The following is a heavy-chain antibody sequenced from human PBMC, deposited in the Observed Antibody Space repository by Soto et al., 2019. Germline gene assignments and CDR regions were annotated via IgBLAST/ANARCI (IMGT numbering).Heavy chain of an antibody. J-gene: IGHJ4*02. CDR3: AKDAGGYDFKN. CDR1: GFTFSSYA. D-gene: IGHD5-12*01. V-gene: IGHV3-23*01. CDR2: ISGSGGST. Sequence: EVQLLESGGGLVQPGGSLRLSCAASGFTFSSYAMSWVRQAPGKGLEWVSAISGSGGSTYCVDSVKGRFTMSRDTSKNTLYLQMNSLRAEDTAVYYCAKDAGGYDFKNWGQGTLVTVSS.